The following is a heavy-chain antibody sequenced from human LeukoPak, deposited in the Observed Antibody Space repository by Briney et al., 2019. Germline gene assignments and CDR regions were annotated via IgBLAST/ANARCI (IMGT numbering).Heavy chain of an antibody. CDR1: GYTFTSYY. Sequence: ASVKVSCKASGYTFTSYYMHWVRQAPGQGLEWMGIINPSGGSTSYAQKFQGRVTMTRDTSTSTVYMELSSLRSEDTAMYYCARSGVVTATMDYWGQGTLVTVSS. J-gene: IGHJ4*02. D-gene: IGHD2-21*02. CDR3: ARSGVVTATMDY. V-gene: IGHV1-46*01. CDR2: INPSGGST.